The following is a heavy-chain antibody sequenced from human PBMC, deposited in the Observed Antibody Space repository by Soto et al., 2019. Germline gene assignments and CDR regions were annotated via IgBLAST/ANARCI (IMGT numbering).Heavy chain of an antibody. CDR3: AKDDTAMLVYYYFYGMDV. J-gene: IGHJ6*02. Sequence: PGGSLRLSCAASGFTFSSYGMHWVRQAPGKGLEWVAVISYDGSNKYYADSVEGRFTISRDSSKNTLYLQMNSLRPEDTALYYCAKDDTAMLVYYYFYGMDVWGQGTTVTVSS. CDR2: ISYDGSNK. D-gene: IGHD5-18*01. V-gene: IGHV3-30*18. CDR1: GFTFSSYG.